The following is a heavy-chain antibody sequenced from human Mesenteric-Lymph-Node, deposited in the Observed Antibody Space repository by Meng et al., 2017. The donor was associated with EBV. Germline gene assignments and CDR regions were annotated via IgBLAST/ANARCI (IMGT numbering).Heavy chain of an antibody. D-gene: IGHD3-10*01. V-gene: IGHV4-4*02. J-gene: IGHJ4*02. CDR2: IYHSGST. CDR3: AGSGSYSSFDY. CDR1: GGSISSNSW. Sequence: QVQLQESGPGLVKPSGTLSLTCAVSGGSISSNSWWSWVRQPPGKGLEWIGQIYHSGSTNYNPSLKSRVTLSVDKSKNQFSLKLSSVTAADTAVYYCAGSGSYSSFDYWGQGILVTVSS.